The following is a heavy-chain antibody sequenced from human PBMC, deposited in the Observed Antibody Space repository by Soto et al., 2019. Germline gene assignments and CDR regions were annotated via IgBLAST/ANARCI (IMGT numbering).Heavy chain of an antibody. Sequence: SRAASRFTFSSYSINWVRQAPGKGLEWVSYISSSSSIIYYADSVKGRFTISRDNFKSSLYLQMSSLRAEDTAVYYCAKGKISTTTYTSFASWGQGTLVTVS. D-gene: IGHD1-26*01. CDR2: ISSSSSII. V-gene: IGHV3-48*01. CDR3: AKGKISTTTYTSFAS. CDR1: RFTFSSYS. J-gene: IGHJ5*01.